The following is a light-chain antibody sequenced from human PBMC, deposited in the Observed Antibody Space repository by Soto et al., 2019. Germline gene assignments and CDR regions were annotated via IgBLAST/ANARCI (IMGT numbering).Light chain of an antibody. V-gene: IGLV1-40*01. CDR3: QSYDSSLKV. CDR1: SSNIGAGYD. J-gene: IGLJ1*01. Sequence: VLTQPPSVSGAPGQRVTISCTGSSSNIGAGYDVHWYQQLPGTAPKLLIYGNSNRPSGVPDRFSGSKSGTSASLAITGLQAEDEADYYCQSYDSSLKVFGTGTKV. CDR2: GNS.